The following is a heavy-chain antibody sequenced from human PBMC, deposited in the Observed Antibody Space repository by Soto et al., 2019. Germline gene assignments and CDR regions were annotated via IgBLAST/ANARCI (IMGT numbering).Heavy chain of an antibody. CDR2: INGGNNNT. CDR1: GYTFTSYS. CDR3: ARSYDIWSGSDY. D-gene: IGHD3-3*01. Sequence: QVQLVQSGAEEKKPGASVKVSCKAAGYTFTSYSLHWVRQAPGQGLEWMGWINGGNNNTIYSQKFQGRVTIIRDTSASTAYMELSRLKSEDTAMYYCARSYDIWSGSDYWGQGTLVTVSS. V-gene: IGHV1-3*05. J-gene: IGHJ4*02.